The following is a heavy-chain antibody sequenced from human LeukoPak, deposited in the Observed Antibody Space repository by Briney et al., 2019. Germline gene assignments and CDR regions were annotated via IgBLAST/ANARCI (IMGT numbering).Heavy chain of an antibody. D-gene: IGHD1-26*01. CDR2: IIDSGGAT. CDR1: GFTFSTYA. CDR3: ARDPVGATTPDC. J-gene: IGHJ4*02. V-gene: IGHV3-23*01. Sequence: GGSLRLSCAASGFTFSTYAMSWVRQAPRRGLEWVSSIIDSGGATYYADSVKGRFTISRDNAKNSLYLQMNSLRAEDTAVYYCARDPVGATTPDCWGQGALVTVSS.